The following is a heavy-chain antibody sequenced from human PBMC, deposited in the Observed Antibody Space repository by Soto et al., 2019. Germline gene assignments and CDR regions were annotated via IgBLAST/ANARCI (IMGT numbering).Heavy chain of an antibody. V-gene: IGHV1-69*06. CDR1: GGTFNSYL. Sequence: SVKVSCKTSGGTFNSYLIDWVRQAPGQGLEWRGGIIPAFGTAKYAQKFQGRVTITADKSTTTAYMELRTLTSEDTAVYYCARGLDQPPVGLYFDTWGQGTLVTVSS. CDR3: ARGLDQPPVGLYFDT. D-gene: IGHD2-2*01. J-gene: IGHJ4*02. CDR2: IIPAFGTA.